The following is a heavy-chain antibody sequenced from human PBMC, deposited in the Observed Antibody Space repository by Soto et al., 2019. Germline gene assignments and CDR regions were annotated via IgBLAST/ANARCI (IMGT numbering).Heavy chain of an antibody. CDR2: IYYSGST. J-gene: IGHJ4*02. V-gene: IGHV4-59*12. D-gene: IGHD6-13*01. CDR3: ASDISSRWYFY. CDR1: GGSISGYY. Sequence: QVQLQESGPGLVKPSETLSLTCTVSGGSISGYYWSWFQQPPGKGLEWIGYIYYSGSTNYNPSLQSRDAIAVDTSKNQFSLKLSSVTAADPAVYYCASDISSRWYFYLGQGTLVTVSS.